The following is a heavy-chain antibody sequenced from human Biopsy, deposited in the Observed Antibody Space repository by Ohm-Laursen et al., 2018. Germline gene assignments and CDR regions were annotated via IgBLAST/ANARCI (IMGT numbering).Heavy chain of an antibody. J-gene: IGHJ1*01. V-gene: IGHV4-59*11. CDR1: GGSFTGHY. Sequence: PSETLSLTWPVSGGSFTGHYWTWIRQPPGKGLEWTGHISHTGYTSYKSSLKSRVTISLDTSRKHFSLRLTSLAAADTAVYYCARGSNEYGGLYFPHWGQGTLVTVSS. CDR3: ARGSNEYGGLYFPH. D-gene: IGHD4-23*01. CDR2: ISHTGYT.